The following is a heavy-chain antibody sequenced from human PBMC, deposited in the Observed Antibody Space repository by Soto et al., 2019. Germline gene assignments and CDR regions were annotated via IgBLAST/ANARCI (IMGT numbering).Heavy chain of an antibody. CDR2: ITSDSTTM. D-gene: IGHD2-2*01. CDR3: ARRAI. V-gene: IGHV3-48*02. CDR1: GFTFNTYS. J-gene: IGHJ4*02. Sequence: VGSLRLSCVASGFTFNTYSMSWVRQAPGKGLEWISYITSDSTTMYYADSVRGRFTISRDNAKNTLYLQMNSLRDEDTAVYYCARRAIWGQGTLVTVSS.